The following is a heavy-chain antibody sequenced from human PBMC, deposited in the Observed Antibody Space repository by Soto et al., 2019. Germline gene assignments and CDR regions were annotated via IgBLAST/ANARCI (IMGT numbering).Heavy chain of an antibody. V-gene: IGHV3-33*01. Sequence: GGSLRLSCAASGFTFSSYGMHWVRQAPGKGLEWVAVIWYDGSNKYYADSVKGRFTISRDNSKNTLYLQMNSLRAEDTAVYYCARYPYYDFWSGYYGSNLYGMDVWGQGTTVTVS. CDR1: GFTFSSYG. J-gene: IGHJ6*02. CDR3: ARYPYYDFWSGYYGSNLYGMDV. D-gene: IGHD3-3*01. CDR2: IWYDGSNK.